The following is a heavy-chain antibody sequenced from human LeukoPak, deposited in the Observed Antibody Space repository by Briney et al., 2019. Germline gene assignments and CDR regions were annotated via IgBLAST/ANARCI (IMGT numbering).Heavy chain of an antibody. CDR2: IYYSGST. D-gene: IGHD1-26*01. Sequence: PSETLSLTCTVSGGSISSYYWSWIRQPPGKGLEWIGYIYYSGSTNYNPSLKSRVTISVDTSKNQFSLKLSSVTAADTAVCYCARDGGEGGATFDYWGPRTLVTVSS. V-gene: IGHV4-59*01. J-gene: IGHJ4*02. CDR1: GGSISSYY. CDR3: ARDGGEGGATFDY.